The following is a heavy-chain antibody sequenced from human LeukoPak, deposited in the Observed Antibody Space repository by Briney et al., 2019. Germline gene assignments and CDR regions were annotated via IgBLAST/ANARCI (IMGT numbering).Heavy chain of an antibody. CDR1: GFSFKNTW. J-gene: IGHJ4*02. V-gene: IGHV3-7*01. CDR2: IKQDGSEK. CDR3: ARDPLTMFDY. D-gene: IGHD3-3*01. Sequence: GGSLRLSCTASGFSFKNTWMSWVRQAPGKGLEWVANIKQDGSEKYYVDSVKGRFTISRDNAKNSLYLQMNSLRAEDTALYYCARDPLTMFDYWGQGILVTVSS.